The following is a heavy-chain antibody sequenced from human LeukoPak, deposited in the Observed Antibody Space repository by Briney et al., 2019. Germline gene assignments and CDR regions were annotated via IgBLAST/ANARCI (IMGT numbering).Heavy chain of an antibody. D-gene: IGHD3-10*01. CDR1: GYTFTGYY. V-gene: IGHV1-2*02. CDR3: ARGRGGTVITAGWFDP. Sequence: ASVKVSCKASGYTFTGYYVHWVRQAPGQGLEWMGWINPNSGGTNYAQKFQGRVTMTRDTSISTAYMELSRLRSDDTAVYYCARGRGGTVITAGWFDPWGQGTLVTVSS. J-gene: IGHJ5*02. CDR2: INPNSGGT.